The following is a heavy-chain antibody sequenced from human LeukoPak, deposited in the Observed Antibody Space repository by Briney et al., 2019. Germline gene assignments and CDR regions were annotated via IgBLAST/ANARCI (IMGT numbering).Heavy chain of an antibody. CDR3: ARGHYYDSSGDY. CDR2: VYDSGGT. V-gene: IGHV4-59*11. Sequence: SETLSLAWTDSGVSISGHYCSRVRPPPQQVREWIGYVYDSGGTNYNPSLKSRVTISVDTSKNQFSLNLSSVPAADTAVYYCARGHYYDSSGDYWGQGTLVTVSS. J-gene: IGHJ4*02. D-gene: IGHD3-22*01. CDR1: GVSISGHY.